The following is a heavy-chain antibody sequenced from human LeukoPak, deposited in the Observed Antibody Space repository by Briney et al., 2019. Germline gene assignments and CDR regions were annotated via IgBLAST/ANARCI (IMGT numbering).Heavy chain of an antibody. J-gene: IGHJ4*02. CDR3: ARGSATGLAY. CDR1: GGSFSGYS. CDR2: IDRSGST. Sequence: PSETLSLTCAVYGGSFSGYSWTWIRQPPGKWLEWIGEIDRSGSTNYNPALKSRLTISVDTSKNQFSLKLTSVTAADTAVYYCARGSATGLAYWGQGTLVTVSS. D-gene: IGHD1-1*01. V-gene: IGHV4-34*01.